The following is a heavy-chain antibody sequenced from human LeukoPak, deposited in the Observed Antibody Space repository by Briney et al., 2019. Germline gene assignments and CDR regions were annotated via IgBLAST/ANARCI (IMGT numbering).Heavy chain of an antibody. CDR3: ARGDPVVGATAFDF. CDR2: MNPNTGGT. CDR1: GYTFTGYY. J-gene: IGHJ4*02. Sequence: ASVTVSCKASGYTFTGYYMHWVRQAPGQGLEWMGWMNPNTGGTNYAQKFQGRVTMTRDTSISTAYMELRRLRSDDTAVHYCARGDPVVGATAFDFWGQGTLVTVSS. D-gene: IGHD1-26*01. V-gene: IGHV1-2*02.